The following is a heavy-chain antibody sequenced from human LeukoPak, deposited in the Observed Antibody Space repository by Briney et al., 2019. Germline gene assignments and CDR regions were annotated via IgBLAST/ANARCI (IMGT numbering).Heavy chain of an antibody. J-gene: IGHJ4*02. CDR2: IFYSGST. D-gene: IGHD2/OR15-2a*01. V-gene: IGHV4-59*01. CDR3: ARLRGNYFPDY. CDR1: GGSMNNYY. Sequence: PSETLSLTCTASGGSMNNYYWTWIRQPPGKGLEWIAYIFYSGSTNYNPSLKSRVTISVDTSKNQFSLKLNSVTAADTAVYYCARLRGNYFPDYWGQGTLVTVSS.